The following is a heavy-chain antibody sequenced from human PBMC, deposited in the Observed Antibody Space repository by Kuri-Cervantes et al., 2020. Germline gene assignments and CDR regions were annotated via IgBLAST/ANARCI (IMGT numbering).Heavy chain of an antibody. Sequence: GSLRLSCTVSGGSISSSSYYWGWIRQPPGKGLEWIGTIHYSGGTYYNPSLKSRITMSVDTSKSHFSLKLSSVTPEDTAVYYCARTVAGTFDFDYWGQGTLVTVSS. D-gene: IGHD6-19*01. J-gene: IGHJ4*02. CDR1: GGSISSSSYY. CDR3: ARTVAGTFDFDY. CDR2: IHYSGGT. V-gene: IGHV4-39*02.